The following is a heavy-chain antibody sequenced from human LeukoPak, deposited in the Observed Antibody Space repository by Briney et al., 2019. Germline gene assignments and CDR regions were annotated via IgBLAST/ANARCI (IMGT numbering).Heavy chain of an antibody. D-gene: IGHD6-13*01. CDR1: GGSISSYY. CDR3: ARSWYSSSWYSSYFDY. V-gene: IGHV4-59*12. Sequence: SETLSLTCTVSGGSISSYYWSWIRQPPGKGLEWIGYIYYGGSTNYNPSLKSRVTISVDTSKNQFSLKLSSVTAADTAVYYCARSWYSSSWYSSYFDYWGQGTLVTVSS. CDR2: IYYGGST. J-gene: IGHJ4*02.